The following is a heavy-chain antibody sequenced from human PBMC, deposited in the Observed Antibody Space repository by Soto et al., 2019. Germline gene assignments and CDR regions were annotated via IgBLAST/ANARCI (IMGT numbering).Heavy chain of an antibody. V-gene: IGHV4-39*01. CDR2: IYYSGTT. CDR3: ARQAGGITIFGGWFDP. J-gene: IGHJ5*02. Sequence: SETLSLTCSVSDDSSSSSSYYRGWIRQPPGKGLEWIGSIYYSGTTYYNPSLRSRVTISIDTSKNHFSLKVSSVTAADTAVYYCARQAGGITIFGGWFDPWGQGTLVTVS. CDR1: DDSSSSSSYY. D-gene: IGHD3-3*01.